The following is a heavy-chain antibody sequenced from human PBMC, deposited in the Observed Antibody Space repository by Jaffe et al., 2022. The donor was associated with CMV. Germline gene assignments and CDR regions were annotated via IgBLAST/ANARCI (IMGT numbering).Heavy chain of an antibody. CDR1: GFTFNYAW. CDR3: ITGQVLLLFGEAYPDY. V-gene: IGHV3-15*01. J-gene: IGHJ4*02. CDR2: IKSKTDGGTT. Sequence: EVQLVESGGGLVKPGGSLRLSCAASGFTFNYAWMTWVRQAPGKGLEWVGRIKSKTDGGTTHYAAPVKGRFTISRDDSKNTLYLQMNSLKTEDTAVYYCITGQVLLLFGEAYPDYWGQGTLVTVSS. D-gene: IGHD3-10*01.